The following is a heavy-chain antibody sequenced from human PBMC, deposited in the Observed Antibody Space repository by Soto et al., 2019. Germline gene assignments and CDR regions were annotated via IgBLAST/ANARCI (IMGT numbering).Heavy chain of an antibody. D-gene: IGHD3-3*01. CDR2: IYSGGST. Sequence: GGSLRLSCAASGFTVSSNYMSWVRQAPGKGLEWVSVIYSGGSTYYADSVKGRFTISRDNSKNTLYLQMNSLRAEDTAVYYCALGGFLEWLTLDYWGQGTLVTVSS. CDR3: ALGGFLEWLTLDY. V-gene: IGHV3-66*01. CDR1: GFTVSSNY. J-gene: IGHJ4*02.